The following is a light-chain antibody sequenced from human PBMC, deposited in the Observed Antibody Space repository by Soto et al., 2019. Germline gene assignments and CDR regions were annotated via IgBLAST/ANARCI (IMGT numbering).Light chain of an antibody. CDR1: SSDIGTYNF. J-gene: IGLJ3*02. CDR2: EVT. V-gene: IGLV2-23*02. CDR3: CSYTESGGWV. Sequence: QSALTQPASVSGSPGESITISCTGTSSDIGTYNFVSWYQQRPGKAPKLLIFEVTKRPSGVSSRFSASKSGNTASLTISGLQAEDEADDSCCSYTESGGWVFGGGTKVTVL.